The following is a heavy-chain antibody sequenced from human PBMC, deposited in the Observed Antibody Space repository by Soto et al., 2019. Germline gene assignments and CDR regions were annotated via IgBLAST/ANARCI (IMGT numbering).Heavy chain of an antibody. CDR1: GYTFTGYY. V-gene: IGHV1-2*02. D-gene: IGHD2-2*01. J-gene: IGHJ6*02. Sequence: VASVKVSCKASGYTFTGYYMHWVRQAPGQGLEWMGWINPNSGGTNYAQKFQGRVTMTRDTSISTAYVELSRLRSDDTAVYYCARVDIVVVPAAIYYGMDVWGQGTTVTVSS. CDR3: ARVDIVVVPAAIYYGMDV. CDR2: INPNSGGT.